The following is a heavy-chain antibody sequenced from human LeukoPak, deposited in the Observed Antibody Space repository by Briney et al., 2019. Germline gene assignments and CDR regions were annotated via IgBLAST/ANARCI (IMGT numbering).Heavy chain of an antibody. J-gene: IGHJ4*02. V-gene: IGHV3-23*01. CDR3: AKISTVTANFDH. CDR2: IDSSGSYT. CDR1: GFAFGNYA. Sequence: GGSLRLSCAASGFAFGNYAMGWVRQAPGKGLEWVSSIDSSGSYTPSADSMKGRFTISRDNSENTVYLQMNSLRAEDTAVYSCAKISTVTANFDHWGQGTLVTVSS. D-gene: IGHD4-17*01.